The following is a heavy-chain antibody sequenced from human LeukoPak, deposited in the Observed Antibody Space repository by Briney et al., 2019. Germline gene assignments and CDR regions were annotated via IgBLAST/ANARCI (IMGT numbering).Heavy chain of an antibody. V-gene: IGHV3-23*01. Sequence: PEGSLRLSCAASGFTFNNYAMSWVRQAPGKGLEWVSAISGSGGSTYYADSVKGRFTISRDDSKNTLYLQMNGLRAEDSAVYYCAKDRPANWGYYFDYWGQGTLVTVSS. CDR2: ISGSGGST. CDR1: GFTFNNYA. J-gene: IGHJ4*02. CDR3: AKDRPANWGYYFDY. D-gene: IGHD7-27*01.